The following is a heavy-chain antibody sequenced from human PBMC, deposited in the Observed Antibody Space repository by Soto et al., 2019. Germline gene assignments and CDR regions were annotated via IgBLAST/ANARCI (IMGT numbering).Heavy chain of an antibody. CDR3: AKGGRGYSYGDIDY. J-gene: IGHJ4*02. D-gene: IGHD5-18*01. V-gene: IGHV3-9*01. Sequence: EVQLVESGGGLVQPGRSLRLSCAASGFTFDDYAMHWVRQATGKGLEWVSGISWNSGSIGYADSVKGRFTISRDNAKKSLYLQMNCLRAEDTALYYCAKGGRGYSYGDIDYWGQGTLVTVSS. CDR1: GFTFDDYA. CDR2: ISWNSGSI.